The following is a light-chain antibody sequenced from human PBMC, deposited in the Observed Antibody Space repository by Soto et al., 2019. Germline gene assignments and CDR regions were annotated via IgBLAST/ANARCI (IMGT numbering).Light chain of an antibody. J-gene: IGKJ1*01. Sequence: DIQMTQSPSTLSASVGDRVTITCRASQSINNWLAWYQQKPGKAPKLFIFKASTLESGVTSRFSGSGSGTEFTLSISSLQPDDCATYFCQQYESFPRTFGQGTKVEIK. CDR3: QQYESFPRT. CDR2: KAS. CDR1: QSINNW. V-gene: IGKV1-5*03.